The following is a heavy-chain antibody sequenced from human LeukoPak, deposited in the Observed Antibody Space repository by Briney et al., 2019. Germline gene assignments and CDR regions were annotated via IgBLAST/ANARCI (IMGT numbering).Heavy chain of an antibody. J-gene: IGHJ4*02. CDR2: VSGYNGNP. V-gene: IGHV1-18*01. CDR1: GYTLTNYG. Sequence: GASVKVSCKTSGYTLTNYGISWVRQAPGQGLEWMGWVSGYNGNPRYAQKVQGRVTMTTDTSTNTAYMEVNSLRSDDTAIYYCARDPSLAVAGIRLFDYWGQGTLVTVSS. CDR3: ARDPSLAVAGIRLFDY. D-gene: IGHD6-19*01.